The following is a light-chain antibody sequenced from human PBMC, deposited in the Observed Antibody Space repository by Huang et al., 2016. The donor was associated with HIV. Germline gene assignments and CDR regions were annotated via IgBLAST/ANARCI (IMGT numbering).Light chain of an antibody. CDR1: QSLLHTDEKTY. CDR3: MQTMQPTT. V-gene: IGKV2D-29*02. Sequence: DIVMTQTPLSLSVTPGQPASISCKSSQSLLHTDEKTYVYWYLQKPGQSPHLLSYEGSNRFSGVSDRCSGSGSGTNFTLKISRVEAEDPGVYYCMQTMQPTTFGQGTKVEIK. CDR2: EGS. J-gene: IGKJ1*01.